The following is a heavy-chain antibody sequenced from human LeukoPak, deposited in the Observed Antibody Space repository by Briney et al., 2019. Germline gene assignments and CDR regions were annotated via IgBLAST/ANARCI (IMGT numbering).Heavy chain of an antibody. D-gene: IGHD6-13*01. Sequence: SETLSLTCTVSGGSISSYYWSWIRQPPGKGLEWIEYIYYSGSTNYNPSLKSRVTISVDTSKNQFSLKLSSVTAADTAVYYCAREAPWYSSSWYTEFDAFDIWGQGTMVTVSS. CDR2: IYYSGST. V-gene: IGHV4-59*01. CDR3: AREAPWYSSSWYTEFDAFDI. CDR1: GGSISSYY. J-gene: IGHJ3*02.